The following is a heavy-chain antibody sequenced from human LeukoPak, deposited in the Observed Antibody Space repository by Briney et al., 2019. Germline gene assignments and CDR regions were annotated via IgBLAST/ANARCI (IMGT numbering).Heavy chain of an antibody. Sequence: PPGRSLRLSCAATGFTFSSYGMHWVRQAPGKGLEWVAVISYDGSNKYYADSVKGRFTISRDNSKNTLYLQMNSLRAEDTAVYYCAKGLAAAGTLGFSPEDVWGQGTLVTVSS. V-gene: IGHV3-30*18. D-gene: IGHD6-13*01. J-gene: IGHJ4*02. CDR3: AKGLAAAGTLGFSPEDV. CDR1: GFTFSSYG. CDR2: ISYDGSNK.